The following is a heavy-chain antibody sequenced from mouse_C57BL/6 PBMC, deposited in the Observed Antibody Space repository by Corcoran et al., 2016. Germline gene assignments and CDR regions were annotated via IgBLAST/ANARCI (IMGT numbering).Heavy chain of an antibody. D-gene: IGHD1-1*01. V-gene: IGHV1-76*01. CDR1: GYTFTDYY. CDR2: IYPGSGNT. Sequence: QVQLKQSGAELVRPGASVKLSCKAAGYTFTDYYINWVKQRPGQGLELIARIYPGSGNTYYNEKFKCKATLTAEKSSSTASMQLSSLTSEDSAVYFCARSGVLLRSRFDYWGQGTTLTVSS. CDR3: ARSGVLLRSRFDY. J-gene: IGHJ2*01.